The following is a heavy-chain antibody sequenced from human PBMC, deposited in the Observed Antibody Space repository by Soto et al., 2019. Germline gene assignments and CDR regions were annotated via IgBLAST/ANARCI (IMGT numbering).Heavy chain of an antibody. CDR2: IHYSGST. J-gene: IGHJ4*02. V-gene: IGHV4-39*01. CDR3: AGPYWVDYEGDY. CDR1: GGSISSSYHY. Sequence: KTSETLSLTCTVSGGSISSSYHYWAWIRQPPGKGLEWIGSIHYSGSTYYNPSLKSRVTISVDTSKNQFSLKMSSVTAPDTAVYYCAGPYWVDYEGDYWGQGVLVTVSS. D-gene: IGHD4-17*01.